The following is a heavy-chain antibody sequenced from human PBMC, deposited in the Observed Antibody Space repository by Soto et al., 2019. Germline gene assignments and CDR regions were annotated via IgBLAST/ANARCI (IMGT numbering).Heavy chain of an antibody. Sequence: EVQLLESGGGLVQPGGSLRLSCAASGFTFSSYAMSWVRQAPGKGLEWVSAISCSGGSTYYADSVKGRFTISRDNTKNTLYLQMNSRRAGETAVYYCAKGDFGVAIIGYWGEGTLVTVSS. J-gene: IGHJ4*02. CDR2: ISCSGGST. V-gene: IGHV3-23*01. CDR3: AKGDFGVAIIGY. D-gene: IGHD3-3*01. CDR1: GFTFSSYA.